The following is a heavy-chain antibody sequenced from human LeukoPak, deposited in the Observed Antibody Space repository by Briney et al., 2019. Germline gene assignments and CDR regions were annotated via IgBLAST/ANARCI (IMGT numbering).Heavy chain of an antibody. Sequence: SETLSLTCAVSGYSTSSDYYWGWIRQPPGKGLEWIGSLYHSGDTSYNPSLRSRVTISVDTSKNRFSLKLSSVTAADTAVYFCARLDGRSDTVRSYYYYMDVWGKGTTVTVSS. CDR3: ARLDGRSDTVRSYYYYMDV. V-gene: IGHV4-38-2*01. D-gene: IGHD4-17*01. J-gene: IGHJ6*03. CDR1: GYSTSSDYY. CDR2: LYHSGDT.